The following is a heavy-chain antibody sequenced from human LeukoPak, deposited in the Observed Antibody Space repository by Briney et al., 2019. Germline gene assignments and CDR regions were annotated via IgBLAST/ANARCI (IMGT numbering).Heavy chain of an antibody. Sequence: SETLSLTCTVSGVSISSSSYYWGWIRQPPGNGLEWIGSIYYSGSTYYNPSLKSRVTISVDTSKNQFSLKLSSVTAADTAVYYCARQEIAVAGRGAFDIWGQGTMVTVSS. CDR1: GVSISSSSYY. CDR3: ARQEIAVAGRGAFDI. J-gene: IGHJ3*02. D-gene: IGHD6-19*01. CDR2: IYYSGST. V-gene: IGHV4-39*01.